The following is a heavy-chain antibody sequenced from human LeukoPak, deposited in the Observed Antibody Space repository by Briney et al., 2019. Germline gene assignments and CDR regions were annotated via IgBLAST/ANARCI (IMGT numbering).Heavy chain of an antibody. Sequence: GESLKISCKGSEYSFTSYWIGWVRQMPGKGLEWMGIIYPGDSDTRYSPSFQGQVTISADKSISTAYLQWSSLKASDTAMYYCTRRPGMGATLTGASDAFDIWGQGTMVTVSS. D-gene: IGHD1-26*01. CDR1: EYSFTSYW. J-gene: IGHJ3*02. CDR3: TRRPGMGATLTGASDAFDI. CDR2: IYPGDSDT. V-gene: IGHV5-51*01.